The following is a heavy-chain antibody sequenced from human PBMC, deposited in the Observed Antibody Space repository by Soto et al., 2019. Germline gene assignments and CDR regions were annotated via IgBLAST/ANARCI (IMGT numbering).Heavy chain of an antibody. J-gene: IGHJ4*02. D-gene: IGHD5-18*01. CDR2: INHSGST. V-gene: IGHV4-34*01. CDR1: GGSFSGYY. Sequence: QVQLQQWGAGLLKPSETLSLTCAVYGGSFSGYYWSWIRQPPGKGLEWLGEINHSGSTNYNPSLKSRVTISVDTSKNQFSLKLSSVTAADTAVYYCARGTWIQLWFAHYFDYWGQGTLVTVSS. CDR3: ARGTWIQLWFAHYFDY.